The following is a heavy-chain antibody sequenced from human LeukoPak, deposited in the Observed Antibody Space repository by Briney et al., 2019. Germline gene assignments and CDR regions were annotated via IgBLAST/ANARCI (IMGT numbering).Heavy chain of an antibody. V-gene: IGHV1-24*01. J-gene: IGHJ4*02. D-gene: IGHD6-13*01. Sequence: RWASVTVSCKVSGYTLTELSMHWVRQAPGKGREWMGGFDPEDGETIYAQKFQGRVTMTEDTSTDTAYMELSSLRSEDTAVYYCATDPDSRLDYWGQGTLVTVSS. CDR3: ATDPDSRLDY. CDR1: GYTLTELS. CDR2: FDPEDGET.